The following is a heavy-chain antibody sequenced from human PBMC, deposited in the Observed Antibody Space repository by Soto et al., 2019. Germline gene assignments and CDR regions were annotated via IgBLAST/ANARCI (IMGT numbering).Heavy chain of an antibody. Sequence: SVMVSCKASGGTFSSYAISWVRQAPGQGLEWMGGIIPIFGTANYAQKFQGRVTITADESTSTAYMELSSLRSEDTAVCCCERESYDSSGYSGNYWGQGSLVNVST. CDR3: ERESYDSSGYSGNY. D-gene: IGHD3-22*01. CDR2: IIPIFGTA. V-gene: IGHV1-69*13. CDR1: GGTFSSYA. J-gene: IGHJ4*02.